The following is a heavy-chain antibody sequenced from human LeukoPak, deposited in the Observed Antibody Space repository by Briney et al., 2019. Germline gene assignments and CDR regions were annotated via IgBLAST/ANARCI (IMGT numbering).Heavy chain of an antibody. Sequence: ASVKVSCQALGYTFTDHYFHWLRQAPGQGIEWMGWIHPGRGHTNIPQKFQGRASLTRDMSFSTAYMELSRLTSDDTAVYYCARDHNWGPDYWGQGTLVSVSS. J-gene: IGHJ4*02. V-gene: IGHV1-2*02. CDR2: IHPGRGHT. CDR3: ARDHNWGPDY. D-gene: IGHD7-27*01. CDR1: GYTFTDHY.